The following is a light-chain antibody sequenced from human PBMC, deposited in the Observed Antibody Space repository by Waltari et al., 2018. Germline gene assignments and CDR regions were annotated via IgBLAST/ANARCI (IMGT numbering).Light chain of an antibody. J-gene: IGLJ1*01. V-gene: IGLV2-8*01. CDR1: SSDVGGDNY. Sequence: QSALTQPPSASGPPGQSVTISCTGTSSDVGGDNYFSWYQQHPGKAPKLWIYEVSKRPSGVPDRFSGSKSGNTASLTVSGLQAEDEADYYCSSYAGSNNFFYVFGTGTKVTVL. CDR3: SSYAGSNNFFYV. CDR2: EVS.